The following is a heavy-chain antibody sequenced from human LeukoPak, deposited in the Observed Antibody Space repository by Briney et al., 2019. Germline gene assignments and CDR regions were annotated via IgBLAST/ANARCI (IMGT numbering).Heavy chain of an antibody. CDR2: ISSSSTYI. CDR1: GFTFSSYS. J-gene: IGHJ5*01. Sequence: PGGSLRLSCAASGFTFSSYSMNWVRQAPGKGLEWVSFISSSSTYIYYADSVKGRFTIPRDDAKNSLYLQMSSLRADDTAVYYCARDRVVSGRFGEVASWGQGTLVTVSS. D-gene: IGHD3-10*01. CDR3: ARDRVVSGRFGEVAS. V-gene: IGHV3-21*01.